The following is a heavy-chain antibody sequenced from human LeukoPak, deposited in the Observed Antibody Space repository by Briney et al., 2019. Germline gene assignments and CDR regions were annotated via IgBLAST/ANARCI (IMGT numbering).Heavy chain of an antibody. CDR1: GFTFSSYS. Sequence: GGSLRLSCAASGFTFSSYSMSWVRQAPGKGLEWVAAISRSGGSRYYADSVKGRITISRDNDKNFLYLQLHSLRADDTAVYYCAKEIHDSSGYYSYFDYWGQGTLVTVSS. D-gene: IGHD3-22*01. CDR2: ISRSGGSR. J-gene: IGHJ4*02. V-gene: IGHV3-23*01. CDR3: AKEIHDSSGYYSYFDY.